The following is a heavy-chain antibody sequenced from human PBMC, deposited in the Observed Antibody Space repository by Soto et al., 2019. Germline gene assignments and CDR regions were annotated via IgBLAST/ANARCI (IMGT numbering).Heavy chain of an antibody. V-gene: IGHV4-30-4*01. CDR2: IFYSGTT. CDR3: ARVVCVGPELYYSGMDV. Sequence: SETLSLTCTVSGDSISSADYYWSWLRQTPGKGLQWIGHIFYSGTTYYYLSIKRRLTISVDTSKNHFSLRHTPVTAAATPVYYCARVVCVGPELYYSGMDVWGQGTRFTVSS. CDR1: GDSISSADYY. D-gene: IGHD1-26*01. J-gene: IGHJ6*02.